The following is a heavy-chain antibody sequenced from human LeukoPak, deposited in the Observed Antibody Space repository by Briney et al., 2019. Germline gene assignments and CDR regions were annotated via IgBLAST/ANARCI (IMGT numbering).Heavy chain of an antibody. V-gene: IGHV4-39*02. CDR3: AREPYYYDSSGYYLD. CDR2: IYYSGST. CDR1: GGSISSSSYY. D-gene: IGHD3-22*01. Sequence: PSETLSLTCTVSGGSISSSSYYWGWIRQPPGKGLEWIGSIYYSGSTYYNPSLKSRVTISVDMSKNQFSLKLSSVTAADAAVYYCAREPYYYDSSGYYLDWGQGTLVTVSS. J-gene: IGHJ4*02.